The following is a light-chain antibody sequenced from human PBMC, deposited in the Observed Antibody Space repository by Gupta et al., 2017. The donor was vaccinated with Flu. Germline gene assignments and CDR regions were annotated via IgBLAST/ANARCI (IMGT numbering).Light chain of an antibody. CDR2: GVT. Sequence: STSVGGYDSVSSYQHHPGNAPKLIIYGVTNRPSGVSDRFSASKSGNTASLTISGLQAEDDADYYCSSYTSSTTYVFGPGTKVTV. V-gene: IGLV2-14*03. J-gene: IGLJ1*01. CDR1: STSVGGYDS. CDR3: SSYTSSTTYV.